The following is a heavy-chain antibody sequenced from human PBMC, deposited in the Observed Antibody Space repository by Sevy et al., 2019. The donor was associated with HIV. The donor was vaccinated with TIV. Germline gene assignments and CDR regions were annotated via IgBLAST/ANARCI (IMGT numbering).Heavy chain of an antibody. V-gene: IGHV3-9*01. CDR3: AKDLGYRAAAGREYAFDI. CDR1: GFTFDDYA. CDR2: ISWNSGSI. J-gene: IGHJ3*02. Sequence: GGSLRLSCAASGFTFDDYAMHWVRQAPGKGLEWVSGISWNSGSIGYAVSVKGRFTISRDNAKNSLSLQMNSLRAEDTALYYCAKDLGYRAAAGREYAFDIWGQGTMVTVSS. D-gene: IGHD6-13*01.